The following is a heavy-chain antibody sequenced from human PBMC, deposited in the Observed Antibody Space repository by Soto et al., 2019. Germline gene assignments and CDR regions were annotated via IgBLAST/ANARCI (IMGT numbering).Heavy chain of an antibody. V-gene: IGHV1-2*04. CDR1: GYTFTGYY. CDR2: INPNSGGT. D-gene: IGHD3-22*01. J-gene: IGHJ4*01. Sequence: GASVKVSCTASGYTFTGYYMHWVRQAPGQGLEWMGWINPNSGGTNYAQKFQGWVTMTRDTSISTAYMELSRLRSDDTAVYYCARDTKVLKYYYDSSGPIQFDYWGHGTLVTVSS. CDR3: ARDTKVLKYYYDSSGPIQFDY.